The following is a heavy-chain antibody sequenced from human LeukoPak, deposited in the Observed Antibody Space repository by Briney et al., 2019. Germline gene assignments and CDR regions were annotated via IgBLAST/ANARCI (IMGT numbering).Heavy chain of an antibody. CDR3: ARVVGLRGYYMDV. CDR2: ISYDGSNK. Sequence: GGSLGLSCAAAGFTFSNYAMHWVRQAPGKGLEWVAVISYDGSNKYYADSVKGRFTISRDNSKNTLYLQMNSLRAEDTALYYCARVVGLRGYYMDVWGKGTTVTVSS. D-gene: IGHD1-26*01. CDR1: GFTFSNYA. J-gene: IGHJ6*03. V-gene: IGHV3-30*04.